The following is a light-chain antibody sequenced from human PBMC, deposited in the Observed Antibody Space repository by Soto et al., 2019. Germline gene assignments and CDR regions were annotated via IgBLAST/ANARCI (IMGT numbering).Light chain of an antibody. Sequence: DIQMTQSPSTLSASVGDRVTITCRASQSISSWLAWYQQKPGKAPKLLIYDASSLESGVPSRFSGSGSGTEFTLTISSLQPDDLSTSYCQQYNSYSYTFGQGTKLEIK. V-gene: IGKV1-5*01. CDR2: DAS. CDR1: QSISSW. CDR3: QQYNSYSYT. J-gene: IGKJ2*01.